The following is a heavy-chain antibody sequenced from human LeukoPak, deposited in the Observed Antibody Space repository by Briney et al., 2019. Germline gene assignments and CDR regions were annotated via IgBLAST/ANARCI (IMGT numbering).Heavy chain of an antibody. J-gene: IGHJ6*03. V-gene: IGHV4-39*01. CDR2: IYYSGST. D-gene: IGHD2/OR15-2a*01. CDR1: GGSISRSSYY. CDR3: ARLPQYSYYYMDV. Sequence: SSETLSLTCTVSGGSISRSSYYWGWIRQSPGKGLEWIGSIYYSGSTYYNPSLKTRVTISVDTSNNQFSLKLNSVTAADTAVYFCARLPQYSYYYMDVWGKGTTVTISS.